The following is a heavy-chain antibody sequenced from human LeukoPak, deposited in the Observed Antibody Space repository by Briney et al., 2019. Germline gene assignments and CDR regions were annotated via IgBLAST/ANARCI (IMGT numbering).Heavy chain of an antibody. CDR3: ARLPNTMVRVDY. CDR1: SGSISSDY. CDR2: IYTSGNT. Sequence: SETLSLTCTVSSGSISSDYWSWIRQPAGKGLEWIGRIYTSGNTNYNPSLKSRVTMSADTSKNQFSLKLSSVTAADTAVYYCARLPNTMVRVDYWGQGTLVTVSS. D-gene: IGHD3-10*01. J-gene: IGHJ4*02. V-gene: IGHV4-4*07.